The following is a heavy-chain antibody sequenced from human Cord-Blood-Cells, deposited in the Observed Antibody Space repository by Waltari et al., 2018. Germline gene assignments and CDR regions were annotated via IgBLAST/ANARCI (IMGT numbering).Heavy chain of an antibody. J-gene: IGHJ2*01. Sequence: QVQLVQSGAEVKKPGASVKVSCKASGYTFTGYYMHWVRQAPGQGLEWMGRINPNSGGTTYAQKFQGRVTMTRDTSSSTAYMERSRLRSDDTAVYYCARAPGDILTGYYMNWYFDLWGRGTLVTVSS. V-gene: IGHV1-2*06. CDR3: ARAPGDILTGYYMNWYFDL. CDR2: INPNSGGT. D-gene: IGHD3-9*01. CDR1: GYTFTGYY.